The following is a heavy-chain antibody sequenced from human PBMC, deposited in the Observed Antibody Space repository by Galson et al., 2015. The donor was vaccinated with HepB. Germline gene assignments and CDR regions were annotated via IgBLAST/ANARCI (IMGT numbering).Heavy chain of an antibody. D-gene: IGHD5-12*01. CDR3: ARQYTGYDTRYFDY. V-gene: IGHV4-30-2*01. Sequence: GKGLEWIGYIFPSGNTYYNPSLKSRVTISVDRSKNQFSLELKSVTAADTAVYYCARQYTGYDTRYFDYWGQGTLVTVSS. CDR2: IFPSGNT. J-gene: IGHJ4*02.